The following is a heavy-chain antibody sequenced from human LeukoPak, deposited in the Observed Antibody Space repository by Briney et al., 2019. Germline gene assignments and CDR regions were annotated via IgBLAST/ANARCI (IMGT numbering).Heavy chain of an antibody. CDR1: GYTFTSYG. CDR3: ASGELGWFDP. Sequence: GASVKVSCKASGYTFTSYGISWVRQAPGQGLEWMGWISAYNGNTNYAQKFQGRVTMTEDTSTDTAYMELSSLRSEDTAVYYCASGELGWFDPWGQGTLVTVSS. D-gene: IGHD1-26*01. V-gene: IGHV1-18*01. CDR2: ISAYNGNT. J-gene: IGHJ5*02.